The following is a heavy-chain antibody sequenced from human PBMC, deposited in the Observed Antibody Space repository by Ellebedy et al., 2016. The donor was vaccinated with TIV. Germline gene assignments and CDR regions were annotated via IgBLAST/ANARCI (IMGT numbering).Heavy chain of an antibody. CDR2: ISGSGGST. V-gene: IGHV3-23*01. D-gene: IGHD6-6*01. CDR1: GFTFSSNA. CDR3: TRVAGIAARMEVYGLDV. Sequence: PGGSLRLSCAASGFTFSSNAMTWVRQAPGKGLEWVSGISGSGGSTYYADSVEGRFTISRSNSKNTLYLQMNSLRAEDTAVYYCTRVAGIAARMEVYGLDVWGQGTTVTVSS. J-gene: IGHJ6*02.